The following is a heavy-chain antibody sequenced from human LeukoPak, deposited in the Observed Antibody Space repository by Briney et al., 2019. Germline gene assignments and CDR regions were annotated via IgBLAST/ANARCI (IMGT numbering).Heavy chain of an antibody. CDR1: GYTFTSYY. CDR3: ARAGGHYGMDV. V-gene: IGHV1-46*01. CDR2: INPSGGST. Sequence: ASVKVSCKASGYTFTSYYMHWVRQAPGQGLEWMGIINPSGGSTSYAQEFQGRVTMTRDTSTSTVYMELSSLRSEDTAVYYCARAGGHYGMDVWGQGTTVTVSS. J-gene: IGHJ6*02. D-gene: IGHD2-15*01.